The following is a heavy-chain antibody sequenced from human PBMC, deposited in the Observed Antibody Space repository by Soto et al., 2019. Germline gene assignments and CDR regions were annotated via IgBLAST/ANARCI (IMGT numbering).Heavy chain of an antibody. CDR3: ARLYCSASSCYSVGAFDI. Sequence: LGGSLRLSCAASGFTFSSYGMHWVRQAPGKGLEWVALIWFDGSDKYYTESVKGRFTISRDNSKSTLYLQMNSLRAEGTAVYYCARLYCSASSCYSVGAFDIRGQGTMVTVSS. CDR2: IWFDGSDK. D-gene: IGHD2-15*01. CDR1: GFTFSSYG. V-gene: IGHV3-33*01. J-gene: IGHJ3*02.